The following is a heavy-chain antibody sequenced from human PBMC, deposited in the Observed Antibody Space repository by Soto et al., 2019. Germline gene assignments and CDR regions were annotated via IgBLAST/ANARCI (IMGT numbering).Heavy chain of an antibody. CDR1: GFTFSSYA. CDR2: ISGSGGGT. V-gene: IGHV3-23*01. CDR3: AKAGDLEWFLFAY. Sequence: GGSLRLSCAASGFTFSSYAMSWVRQAPGKGLEWVSAISGSGGGTYYADSVKGRFTISRDNSKNTLYLQMNSLRAEDTAVYYCAKAGDLEWFLFAYWGQGTLVTVSS. J-gene: IGHJ4*02. D-gene: IGHD3-3*01.